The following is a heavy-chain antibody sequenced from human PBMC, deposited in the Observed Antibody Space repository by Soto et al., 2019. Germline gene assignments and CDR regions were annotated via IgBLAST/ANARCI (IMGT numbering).Heavy chain of an antibody. D-gene: IGHD2-15*01. CDR1: GGSISSYY. J-gene: IGHJ4*02. CDR2: IYYSGST. CDR3: ARARSVRYCSGGSCGTYFDY. V-gene: IGHV4-59*12. Sequence: SETLSLTCTVSGGSISSYYWSWIRQPPGKGLEWIGYIYYSGSTNYNPSLKSRVTISVDTSKNQFSLKLSSVTAADTAVYYCARARSVRYCSGGSCGTYFDYWGQGTLVTVSS.